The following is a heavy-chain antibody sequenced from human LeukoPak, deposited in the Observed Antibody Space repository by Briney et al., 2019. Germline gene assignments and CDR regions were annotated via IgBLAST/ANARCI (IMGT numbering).Heavy chain of an antibody. CDR1: GFTFSDYY. V-gene: IGHV3-11*05. CDR2: ISSSSTYT. D-gene: IGHD3-16*02. J-gene: IGHJ3*02. CDR3: ARDMYYDYVWGSYRRDDAFDI. Sequence: GGSLRLSCAASGFTFSDYYMTWIRQAPGKGLEWLSYISSSSTYTNYADSVKGRFTISRDNAKNSLYLQMNSLRAEDTAVYYCARDMYYDYVWGSYRRDDAFDIWGQGTMVTVSS.